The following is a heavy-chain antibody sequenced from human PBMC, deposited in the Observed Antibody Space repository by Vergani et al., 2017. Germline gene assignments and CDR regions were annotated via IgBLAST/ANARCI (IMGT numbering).Heavy chain of an antibody. CDR2: TYYRSKWYN. J-gene: IGHJ6*02. V-gene: IGHV6-1*01. Sequence: QVQLQQSGPGLVKPSQTLSLTCAISGDSVSSNSAAWNWIRQSPSRGLEWLGRTYYRSKWYNDYAVSVKSRITINPDTSKNQFSLQLNSVTPEDTAVYYCAREGYYDFWSGYHQDYYGMDVWGQGTTVTVSS. D-gene: IGHD3-3*01. CDR3: AREGYYDFWSGYHQDYYGMDV. CDR1: GDSVSSNSAA.